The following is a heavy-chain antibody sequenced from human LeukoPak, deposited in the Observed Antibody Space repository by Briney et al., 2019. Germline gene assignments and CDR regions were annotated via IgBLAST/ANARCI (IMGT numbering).Heavy chain of an antibody. Sequence: GGSLRLSCAASGFTFSSYEMNWVRQAPGKGLEWISYISSRGSTIYYADSVEGRFTISRDNAKNSLSLQMNSLRAEDTAVYYCARFGIVASDAVDYWGQGTLVTVSS. CDR2: ISSRGSTI. CDR3: ARFGIVASDAVDY. D-gene: IGHD3-22*01. V-gene: IGHV3-48*03. J-gene: IGHJ4*02. CDR1: GFTFSSYE.